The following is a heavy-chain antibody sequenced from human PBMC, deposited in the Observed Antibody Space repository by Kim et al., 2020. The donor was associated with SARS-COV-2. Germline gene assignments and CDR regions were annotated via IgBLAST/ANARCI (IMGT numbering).Heavy chain of an antibody. J-gene: IGHJ4*01. CDR1: GGSIRSYH. V-gene: IGHV4-59*08. D-gene: IGHD6-13*01. CDR3: ATSYLPLSSSWSYYFDY. CDR2: VYHSATT. Sequence: SETLSLTCAVSGGSIRSYHWNWIRQSPGKGLEWIGYVYHSATTNYNPSLDSRVTLSLDTSKNQISLKLTSVTAADTAVYYCATSYLPLSSSWSYYFDYWG.